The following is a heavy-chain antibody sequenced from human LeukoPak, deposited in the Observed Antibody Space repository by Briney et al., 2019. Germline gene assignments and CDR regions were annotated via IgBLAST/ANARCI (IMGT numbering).Heavy chain of an antibody. J-gene: IGHJ4*02. Sequence: GGSLRLSCATSGFTFTNHLMSWVRQTPGKGLDWVANIKEDGSGKWYVDSVRGRFTISRDNAKNSLYLQMNSLRAEDTAVYYCARDRESNWYPFLDSWGQGTLVTVSS. D-gene: IGHD6-13*01. CDR3: ARDRESNWYPFLDS. CDR1: GFTFTNHL. V-gene: IGHV3-7*01. CDR2: IKEDGSGK.